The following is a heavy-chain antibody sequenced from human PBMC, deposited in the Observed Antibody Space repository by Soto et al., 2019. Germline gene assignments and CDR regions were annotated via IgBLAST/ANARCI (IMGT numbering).Heavy chain of an antibody. Sequence: ASVKVSCKASGYTFTSYYMHWVRQAPGQGLEWMGIINPSGGSTSYAQKFQGRVTMTRDTSTSTVYMELSSLRAEDTAVYYCAKAISGYNAPLDHWGQGTRVTVSS. D-gene: IGHD1-20*01. J-gene: IGHJ4*02. V-gene: IGHV1-46*01. CDR3: AKAISGYNAPLDH. CDR2: INPSGGST. CDR1: GYTFTSYY.